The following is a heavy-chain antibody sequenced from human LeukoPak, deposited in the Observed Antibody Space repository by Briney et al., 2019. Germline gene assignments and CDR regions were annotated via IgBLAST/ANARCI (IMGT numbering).Heavy chain of an antibody. J-gene: IGHJ4*02. Sequence: GESLKISCKGSGYSFTSYWIGWVRQMPGKGLEWMGIIYPGDSDTRYSPSFQGQVAISADKSISTAYLQWSSLKASDTAMYYCARHTQPDTAMVYFDYWGQGTLVTVSS. V-gene: IGHV5-51*01. D-gene: IGHD5-18*01. CDR2: IYPGDSDT. CDR1: GYSFTSYW. CDR3: ARHTQPDTAMVYFDY.